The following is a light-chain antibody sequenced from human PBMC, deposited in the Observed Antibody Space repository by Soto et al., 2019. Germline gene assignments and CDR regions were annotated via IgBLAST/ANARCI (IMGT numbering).Light chain of an antibody. J-gene: IGKJ1*01. Sequence: DIQMTQSPSTLSASVGDRVTITCQASQRISSWLAWYQQKPGKAPKVLIYKASSLESGVPSRFSGSGSGTEFTLTISSLQPDDFATYYCQQYNRYSWTFGQGTKVEIK. CDR3: QQYNRYSWT. CDR1: QRISSW. V-gene: IGKV1-5*03. CDR2: KAS.